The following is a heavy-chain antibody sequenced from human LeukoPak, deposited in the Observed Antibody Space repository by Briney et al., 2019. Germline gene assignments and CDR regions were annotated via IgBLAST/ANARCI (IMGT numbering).Heavy chain of an antibody. CDR1: GYTFTSYD. J-gene: IGHJ6*03. CDR3: ARAPEWGKANYYYYMDV. D-gene: IGHD1-26*01. Sequence: GSVKVSCKASGYTFTSYDINWVRQATGQGLEWMGWMSHNSGNTGYAQKFQGRVTMTRNTSISTAYMELGSLRSEDTAVYYCARAPEWGKANYYYYMDVWGKGTTVTASS. V-gene: IGHV1-8*01. CDR2: MSHNSGNT.